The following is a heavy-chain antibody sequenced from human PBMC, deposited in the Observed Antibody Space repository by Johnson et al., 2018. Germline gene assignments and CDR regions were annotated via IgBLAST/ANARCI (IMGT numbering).Heavy chain of an antibody. V-gene: IGHV3-9*01. CDR1: GFSFDDYA. Sequence: VQLVESGGGLVQPGRSLRLSCAASGFSFDDYAMHWVRQAPGKGLEWVSGITWNSGSKDYADSVKGRFTISRDNAKNTLYLQMNSRRGEDTALYYCAKDDNMGDMDVWGKGTTVTVSS. J-gene: IGHJ6*03. D-gene: IGHD1-14*01. CDR2: ITWNSGSK. CDR3: AKDDNMGDMDV.